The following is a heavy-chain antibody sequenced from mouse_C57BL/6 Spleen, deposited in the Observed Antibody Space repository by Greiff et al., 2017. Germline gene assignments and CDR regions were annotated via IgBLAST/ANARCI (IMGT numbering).Heavy chain of an antibody. Sequence: EVQGVESGGGLVQPGGSLSLSCAASGFTFTDYYMSWVRQPPGKALEWLGFIRNKANGYTTEYSASVKGRFTISRDNSQSILYLQMNALRAEDSATYYCARYKGTHYFDYWGQGTTLTVSS. D-gene: IGHD3-3*01. J-gene: IGHJ2*01. CDR1: GFTFTDYY. V-gene: IGHV7-3*01. CDR2: IRNKANGYTT. CDR3: ARYKGTHYFDY.